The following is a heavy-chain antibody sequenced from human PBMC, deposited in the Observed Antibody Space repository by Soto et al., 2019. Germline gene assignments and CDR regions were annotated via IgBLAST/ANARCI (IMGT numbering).Heavy chain of an antibody. Sequence: GGSLRLSCAASGFTFTKYTMSWVRQGPGKGLEWVSAISGTCDGAYYADSVKGRFTISRDKSKNTAYLQLNSLRAEVTATYYCAKNNEGFYYFDYWGQGALVTVSS. J-gene: IGHJ4*02. CDR2: ISGTCDGA. V-gene: IGHV3-23*01. CDR3: AKNNEGFYYFDY. CDR1: GFTFTKYT. D-gene: IGHD2-8*01.